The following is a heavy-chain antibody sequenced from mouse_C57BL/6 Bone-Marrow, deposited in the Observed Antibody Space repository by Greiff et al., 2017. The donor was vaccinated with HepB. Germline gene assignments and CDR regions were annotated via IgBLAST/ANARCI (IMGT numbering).Heavy chain of an antibody. CDR2: INYDGSST. J-gene: IGHJ2*01. CDR1: GFTFSDYY. D-gene: IGHD2-1*01. CDR3: ARDGNYGFDYFDY. V-gene: IGHV5-16*01. Sequence: KLVESEGGLVQPGSSMKLSCTASGFTFSDYYMAWVRQVPEKGLEWVANINYDGSSTYYLDSLKSRFIISRDNAKNILYLQMSSLKSEDTATYYCARDGNYGFDYFDYWGQGTTLTVSS.